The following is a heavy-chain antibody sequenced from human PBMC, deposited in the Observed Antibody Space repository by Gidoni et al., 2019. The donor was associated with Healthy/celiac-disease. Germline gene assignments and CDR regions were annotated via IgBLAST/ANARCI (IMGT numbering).Heavy chain of an antibody. CDR2: ISYDGSNK. CDR1: GFTFSSYG. Sequence: QVQLVESGGGVVQPGRSLRLSCAASGFTFSSYGMHWVRQAPGKGLEWVAVISYDGSNKYYADSVKGRFTISRDNSKNTLYLQMNSLRAEDTAVYYCAKGAVLRFLEWLFSAGEYFDYWGQGTLVTVSS. V-gene: IGHV3-30*18. J-gene: IGHJ4*02. D-gene: IGHD3-3*01. CDR3: AKGAVLRFLEWLFSAGEYFDY.